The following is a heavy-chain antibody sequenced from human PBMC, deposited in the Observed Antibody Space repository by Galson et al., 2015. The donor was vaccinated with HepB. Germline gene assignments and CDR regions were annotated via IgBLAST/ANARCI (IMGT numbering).Heavy chain of an antibody. CDR2: IIPIFGTA. D-gene: IGHD3-10*01. Sequence: SVKVSCKASGGTFSSYAISWVRQAPGQGLEWMGGIIPIFGTANYAQKFQGRVTITADESTSTAHMELSSLRSEDTAVYYCARTGYGSGKLNRGWFDPWGQGTLVTVSS. V-gene: IGHV1-69*13. CDR1: GGTFSSYA. J-gene: IGHJ5*02. CDR3: ARTGYGSGKLNRGWFDP.